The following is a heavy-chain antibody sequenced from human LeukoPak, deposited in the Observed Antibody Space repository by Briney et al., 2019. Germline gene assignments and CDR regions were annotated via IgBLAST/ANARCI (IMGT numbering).Heavy chain of an antibody. CDR3: ARSEECSGSYPVVDWFDP. D-gene: IGHD1-26*01. CDR2: INLNSGGT. CDR1: GYSFTVYY. Sequence: GASVTVSLTSSGYSFTVYYMHWVRQAPGQGLGWMGWINLNSGGTNYAQKFQGRVTMTRDTSISTAYIELSSLRSDDTAVYYCARSEECSGSYPVVDWFDPWGQGTLVTVSS. V-gene: IGHV1-2*02. J-gene: IGHJ5*02.